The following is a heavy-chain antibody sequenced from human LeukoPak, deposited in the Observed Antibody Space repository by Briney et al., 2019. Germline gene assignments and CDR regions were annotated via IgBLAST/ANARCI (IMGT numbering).Heavy chain of an antibody. J-gene: IGHJ6*04. CDR3: AELGITMIGGV. D-gene: IGHD3-10*02. V-gene: IGHV3-21*01. CDR1: GFTLSSYS. Sequence: GGSLRLSCAASGFTLSSYSMDWVRQAPGKGLEWVSSISSSSSYIYYADSVKGRFTISRDNAKNSLYLQMNSLRAEDTAVYYCAELGITMIGGVWGKGTTVTISS. CDR2: ISSSSSYI.